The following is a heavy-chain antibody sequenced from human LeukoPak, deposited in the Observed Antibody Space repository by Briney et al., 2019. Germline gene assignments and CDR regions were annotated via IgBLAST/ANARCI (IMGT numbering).Heavy chain of an antibody. D-gene: IGHD5-12*01. V-gene: IGHV4-38-2*02. CDR3: ARLVVATIPNDAFDI. J-gene: IGHJ3*02. CDR1: GYSISSGYY. Sequence: SETLSLTCTASGYSISSGYYWGWIRQPPGKGLEWIGSIYYSGSTYYNPSLKSRVTISVDTSKNQFSLKLSSVTAADTAVYYCARLVVATIPNDAFDIWGQGTMVTVSS. CDR2: IYYSGST.